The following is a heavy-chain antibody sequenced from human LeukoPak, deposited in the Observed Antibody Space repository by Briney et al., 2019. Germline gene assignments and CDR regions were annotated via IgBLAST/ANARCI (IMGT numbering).Heavy chain of an antibody. CDR2: INPNSGGT. J-gene: IGHJ5*02. D-gene: IGHD3-10*01. V-gene: IGHV1-2*02. Sequence: HWASVKVSCKASGYTFTGYYMHCVRQAPGQGLEWMGWINPNSGGTNYAQKFQGRVTMTRDTSISTAYMELSRLRSDDTAVYYCARAPYGSGSYYNVAFSYKVNWFDPWGQGTLVTVSS. CDR1: GYTFTGYY. CDR3: ARAPYGSGSYYNVAFSYKVNWFDP.